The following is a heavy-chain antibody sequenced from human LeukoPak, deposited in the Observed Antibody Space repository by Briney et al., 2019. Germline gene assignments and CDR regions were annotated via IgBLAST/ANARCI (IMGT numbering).Heavy chain of an antibody. Sequence: SETLSLTCTVSDGSISNHYWSWIRQPPGKGLEWIGYIYYSGSTYYNPSLKSRVTISVDTSKNQFSLQLTSVTAADTAVYYCARGNYGDQDYWGQGTLVTVSS. D-gene: IGHD4-17*01. CDR2: IYYSGST. CDR3: ARGNYGDQDY. V-gene: IGHV4-30-4*01. J-gene: IGHJ4*02. CDR1: DGSISNHY.